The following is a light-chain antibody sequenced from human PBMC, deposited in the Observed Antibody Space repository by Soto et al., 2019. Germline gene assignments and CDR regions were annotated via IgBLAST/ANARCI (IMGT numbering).Light chain of an antibody. CDR2: SND. CDR1: NSNIGDNT. J-gene: IGLJ1*01. Sequence: QSVLTQPPSASGTPGQRVTISCSGSNSNIGDNTVNWYQHLPGTAPKLLIYSNDQRPSGVPARFSGSKSGTSASLAISGLQSEDEADYYCAAWDDSLKNYVFATGTKLTVL. CDR3: AAWDDSLKNYV. V-gene: IGLV1-44*01.